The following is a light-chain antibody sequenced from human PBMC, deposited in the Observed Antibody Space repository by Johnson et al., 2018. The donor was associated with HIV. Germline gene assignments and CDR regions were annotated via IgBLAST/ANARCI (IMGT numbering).Light chain of an antibody. CDR3: GTWDSSLSTYV. CDR2: ENN. CDR1: SSNIGNNY. J-gene: IGLJ1*01. Sequence: QSVLTQPPSVSAAPVQKVTISCSGSSSNIGNNYVSWYQQLPGTAPKLLIYENNKRPSGIPDRFSGSKSGTSATLDITGLQTGDEADYYCGTWDSSLSTYVFGTGTKVTVL. V-gene: IGLV1-51*02.